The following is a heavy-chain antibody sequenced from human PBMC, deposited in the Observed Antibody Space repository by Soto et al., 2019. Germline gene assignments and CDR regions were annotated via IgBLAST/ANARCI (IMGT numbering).Heavy chain of an antibody. CDR1: GFTFGDYA. J-gene: IGHJ3*02. Sequence: GSLRLSCTASGFTFGDYAMSWFRQAPGKGMEWVGFIRSKAYGGTTEYAASVKGRFTISRDDSKSIAYLQMNSLKTEYTAVYYCTRAMHMYYYDSSGYPIWGQGTMVTLS. CDR3: TRAMHMYYYDSSGYPI. D-gene: IGHD3-22*01. V-gene: IGHV3-49*03. CDR2: IRSKAYGGTT.